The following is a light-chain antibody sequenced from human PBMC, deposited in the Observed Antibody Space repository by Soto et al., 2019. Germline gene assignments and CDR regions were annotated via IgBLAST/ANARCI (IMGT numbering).Light chain of an antibody. J-gene: IGKJ1*01. CDR3: KQYDSSWT. CDR1: QSVPSNF. V-gene: IGKV3-20*01. Sequence: EIVLTQSPGTLSLSPGERATLSCRARQSVPSNFLAWYQQKPGQAPILLIYGVSRRATGIPDRFSGSGSGTDFNLTISRLEPENFAVYYCKQYDSSWTFGQGTKVEIK. CDR2: GVS.